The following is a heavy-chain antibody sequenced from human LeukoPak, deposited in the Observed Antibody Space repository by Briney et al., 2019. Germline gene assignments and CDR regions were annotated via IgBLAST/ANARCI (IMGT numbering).Heavy chain of an antibody. D-gene: IGHD2-2*02. CDR2: ISAYNGNT. CDR3: ARVVKLLYPMQPEDDY. V-gene: IGHV1-18*01. J-gene: IGHJ4*02. Sequence: GASVKVSCKASGYTFTSYGISWVRQAPGQGLEWMGWISAYNGNTNYAQKLQGRVTMTTDTSTSTAYMELRSLRSDDTAVYYCARVVKLLYPMQPEDDYWGQGTLVTVSS. CDR1: GYTFTSYG.